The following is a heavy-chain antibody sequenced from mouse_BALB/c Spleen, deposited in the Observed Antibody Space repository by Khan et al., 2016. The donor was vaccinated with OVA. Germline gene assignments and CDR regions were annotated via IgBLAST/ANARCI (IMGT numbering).Heavy chain of an antibody. CDR3: ARGHKCDGSWFAY. Sequence: QIQLVQSGPELKKPGETVKISCKASGYTFTNFGMNWVKQAPGKALKWMGWINTSTGEPTYADDFKGRFAFSLETSASTAYLQINNLKNEDMATYFGARGHKCDGSWFAYWGQGTLVTVSA. CDR2: INTSTGEP. J-gene: IGHJ3*01. CDR1: GYTFTNFG. D-gene: IGHD1-3*01. V-gene: IGHV9-1*02.